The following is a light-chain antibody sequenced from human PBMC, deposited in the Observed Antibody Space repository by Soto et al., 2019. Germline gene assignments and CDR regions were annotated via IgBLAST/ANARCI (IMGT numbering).Light chain of an antibody. CDR2: AAS. Sequence: DIQMTQSPSSLSASVGGRVTITCRASQSISSYLNWYQQKPGKAPKLLIYAASSLQSGVPSRFSGSGSGTDFTLTISSLQPEDFATYYCQQSYSTFWTFGQGTKGDIK. V-gene: IGKV1-39*01. J-gene: IGKJ1*01. CDR3: QQSYSTFWT. CDR1: QSISSY.